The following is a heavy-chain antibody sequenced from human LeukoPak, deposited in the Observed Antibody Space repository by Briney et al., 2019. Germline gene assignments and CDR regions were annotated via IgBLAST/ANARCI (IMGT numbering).Heavy chain of an antibody. V-gene: IGHV4-59*08. CDR3: AGSSSGYYYAFHY. CDR1: GGSISSYY. J-gene: IGHJ4*02. Sequence: SETLSLTCTVSGGSISSYYWSWIRQPPGKGLEWIGYIYYSGSTNYNPSLKSRVTISVDTSKNQFSLKLSSVTAADTAVYYCAGSSSGYYYAFHYWGQETLVTVSS. CDR2: IYYSGST. D-gene: IGHD3-22*01.